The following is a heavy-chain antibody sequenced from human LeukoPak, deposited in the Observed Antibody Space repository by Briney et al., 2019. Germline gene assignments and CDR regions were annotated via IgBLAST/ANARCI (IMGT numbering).Heavy chain of an antibody. V-gene: IGHV7-4-1*02. CDR1: GYTFTSYA. CDR3: AREGGDSYGYTFYYYGMDV. J-gene: IGHJ6*02. CDR2: INTNTGNP. D-gene: IGHD5-18*01. Sequence: GASVKVSCKASGYTFTSYAMNWVRQAPGRGLEWRGWINTNTGNPTYALGFTGRFVFSLDTSVSTAYLQISSLKAEDTAVYYCAREGGDSYGYTFYYYGMDVWGQGPTVPVSS.